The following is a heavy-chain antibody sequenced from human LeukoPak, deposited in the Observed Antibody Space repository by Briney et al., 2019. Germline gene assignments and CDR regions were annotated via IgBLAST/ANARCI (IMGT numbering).Heavy chain of an antibody. CDR1: GYTFTGYY. Sequence: ASVKVSCKASGYTFTGYYMHWVRQAPGQRLEWMGWINAGNGNTKYSQKFQGRVTITRDTSASTAYMELSSLRSEDTAVYYCARIGGYCSSTSCFYYFDYWGQGTLVTVSS. D-gene: IGHD2-2*01. CDR3: ARIGGYCSSTSCFYYFDY. J-gene: IGHJ4*02. CDR2: INAGNGNT. V-gene: IGHV1-3*01.